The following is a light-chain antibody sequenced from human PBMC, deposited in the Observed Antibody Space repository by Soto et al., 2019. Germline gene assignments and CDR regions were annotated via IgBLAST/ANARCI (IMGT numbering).Light chain of an antibody. V-gene: IGLV2-23*01. Sequence: QSALGQPASLSGSPGQAIAPSCTGTRSGVGTYNLVSWYQQHPGKAPKLLISEGGKRPSGVSDRFSGSKSGNTASLTISGLQAEDEADYYCCSFAAGNTYVFGTGTKVTVL. CDR1: RSGVGTYNL. J-gene: IGLJ1*01. CDR3: CSFAAGNTYV. CDR2: EGG.